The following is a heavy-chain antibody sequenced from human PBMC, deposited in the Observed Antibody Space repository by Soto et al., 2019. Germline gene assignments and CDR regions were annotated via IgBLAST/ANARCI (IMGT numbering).Heavy chain of an antibody. Sequence: EVQLVESGGGLVKPGGSLRLSCAASGFTFSRYGMNWLRQAPGKGLGWVVSLSSSTSYVYYADSVKGRFSTSRDNAKNILYLEMYALRTEDTAGYYCARYPSEGRVGNWFESWGQGTLVTVAS. CDR3: ARYPSEGRVGNWFES. V-gene: IGHV3-21*06. J-gene: IGHJ5*01. D-gene: IGHD2-2*01. CDR2: LSSSTSYV. CDR1: GFTFSRYG.